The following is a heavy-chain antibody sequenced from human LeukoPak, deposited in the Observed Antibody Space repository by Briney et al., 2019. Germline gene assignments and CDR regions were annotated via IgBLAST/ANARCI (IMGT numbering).Heavy chain of an antibody. V-gene: IGHV3-20*01. D-gene: IGHD5-18*01. CDR1: GFTFSNAW. J-gene: IGHJ4*02. CDR3: ARGGYTYSPAIYYFAY. CDR2: INWNGGST. Sequence: PGGSLRLSCAASGFTFSNAWMSWVRQAPGKRLEWVSGINWNGGSTGYADSVKGRFTISRDNAKNSLYLQMNSLRAEDTALYHCARGGYTYSPAIYYFAYWGQGTLVTVSS.